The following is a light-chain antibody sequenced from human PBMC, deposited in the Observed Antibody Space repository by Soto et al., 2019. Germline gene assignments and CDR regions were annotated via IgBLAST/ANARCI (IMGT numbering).Light chain of an antibody. CDR3: QSYDSRLSGPI. J-gene: IGLJ2*01. CDR2: GNI. CDR1: SSNIGAGYD. V-gene: IGLV1-40*01. Sequence: QSVLTQPPSVSGAPGQRVTISCTGSSSNIGAGYDVHWYQQLPGTAPKLLIYGNINRPSGVPDRFSGSKSGTSASLAITGLQAEDEADYYCQSYDSRLSGPIFGGGTKLTVL.